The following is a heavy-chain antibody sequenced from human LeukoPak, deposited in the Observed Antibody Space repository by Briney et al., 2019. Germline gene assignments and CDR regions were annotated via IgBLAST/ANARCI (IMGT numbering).Heavy chain of an antibody. CDR3: ARRGDDCGRWEADDY. V-gene: IGHV4-34*01. Sequence: SETLSLTCAVYGGSFSAYYWGWIRQPPGKGLEWIGEINHSGSTNYNPSLKSRVTISVDTSKNQFSLKLSSVTAADTAVYYCARRGDDCGRWEADDYWGQGTLVTVSS. J-gene: IGHJ4*02. CDR1: GGSFSAYY. D-gene: IGHD2-21*02. CDR2: INHSGST.